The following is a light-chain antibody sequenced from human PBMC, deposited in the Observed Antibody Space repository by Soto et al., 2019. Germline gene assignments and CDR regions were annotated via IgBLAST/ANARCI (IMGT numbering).Light chain of an antibody. CDR2: GAS. CDR1: QSISSD. J-gene: IGKJ2*01. V-gene: IGKV3-15*01. Sequence: EIMMTQSPDTLSVSPGERATVSCRASQSISSDFAWFQLKPGQAPRLLIYGASTRAPDVPDRFSGSGSGTEFTPTISSLQSEDFAVYYCQQYNNRPYTFGQGTKLEIK. CDR3: QQYNNRPYT.